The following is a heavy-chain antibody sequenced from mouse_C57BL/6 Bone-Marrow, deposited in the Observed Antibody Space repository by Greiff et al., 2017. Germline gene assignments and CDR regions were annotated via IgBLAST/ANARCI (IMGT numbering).Heavy chain of an antibody. CDR3: VRHDTTGAMDY. CDR2: IRSKSNNYAT. V-gene: IGHV10-1*01. D-gene: IGHD1-1*01. Sequence: EVQRVESGGGLVQPKGSLKLSCAASGFSFNTYAMNWVRQAPGTGLEWVARIRSKSNNYATYYADSVKDRFTISRDDSESMLYLQMNNLKTEDTAMYYCVRHDTTGAMDYWGQGTSVTVSS. J-gene: IGHJ4*01. CDR1: GFSFNTYA.